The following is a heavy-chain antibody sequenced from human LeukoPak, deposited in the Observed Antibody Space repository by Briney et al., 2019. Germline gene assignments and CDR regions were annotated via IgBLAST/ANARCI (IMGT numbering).Heavy chain of an antibody. CDR3: ARRGRSTGYCSGGSCYRTAVMKYHWFDP. Sequence: SETLSLTCAVYGGSFSGYYWSWIRQPPGKGLEWIGEINHSGSTNYNPSLKSRVTISVDTSKNQFSLKLSSVTAADTAVYYCARRGRSTGYCSGGSCYRTAVMKYHWFDPWGQGTLVTVSS. J-gene: IGHJ5*02. CDR1: GGSFSGYY. D-gene: IGHD2-15*01. V-gene: IGHV4-34*01. CDR2: INHSGST.